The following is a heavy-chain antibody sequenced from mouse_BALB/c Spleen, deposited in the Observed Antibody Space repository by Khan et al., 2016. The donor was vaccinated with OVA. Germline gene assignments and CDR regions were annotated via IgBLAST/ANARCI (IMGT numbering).Heavy chain of an antibody. Sequence: QVQLQQSGAELVRPGASVKLSCKTSGYIFTSYWIHWVKQRSGQGLEWIARIYPGTDNTYYNENLKDKATLPAAKSSSTAYMQLSSLKSEDSAVYFGAREEALYYFDYWGQGTTLTVSS. V-gene: IGHV1S132*01. CDR3: AREEALYYFDY. J-gene: IGHJ2*01. CDR2: IYPGTDNT. CDR1: GYIFTSYW.